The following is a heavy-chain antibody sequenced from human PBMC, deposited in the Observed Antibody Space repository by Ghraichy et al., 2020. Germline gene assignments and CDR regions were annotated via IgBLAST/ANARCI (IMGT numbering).Heavy chain of an antibody. CDR2: IYYSGST. CDR1: GGSISSSSYY. J-gene: IGHJ3*02. CDR3: ARPSMITGTTQRLDAFDI. V-gene: IGHV4-39*01. D-gene: IGHD1-7*01. Sequence: SETLSLTCTVSGGSISSSSYYWGWIRQPPGKGLEWIGSIYYSGSTYYNPSLKSRVTISVDTSKNQFSLKLSSVTAADTAVYYCARPSMITGTTQRLDAFDIWGQGTMVTVSS.